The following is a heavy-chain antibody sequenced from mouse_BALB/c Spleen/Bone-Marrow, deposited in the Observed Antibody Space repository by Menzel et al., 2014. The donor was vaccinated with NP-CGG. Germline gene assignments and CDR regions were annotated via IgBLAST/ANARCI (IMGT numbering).Heavy chain of an antibody. CDR2: INPSNGRT. J-gene: IGHJ1*01. CDR1: GYTFTSYW. V-gene: IGHV1S81*02. CDR3: ARWGFSYWYFEV. Sequence: QVQLQQSGAELVKPGASVKLSCKASGYTFTSYWMHWVKQRPGQGLEWIGEINPSNGRTNYNEKFKSKATLTVDKSSSTAYIQLSSLTSEDSAVYYCARWGFSYWYFEVWGAGTTVTVSS.